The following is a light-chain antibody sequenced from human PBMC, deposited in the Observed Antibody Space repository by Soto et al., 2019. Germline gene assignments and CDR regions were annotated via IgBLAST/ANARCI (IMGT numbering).Light chain of an antibody. CDR3: QHYGTSPST. CDR1: QSISGTY. J-gene: IGKJ1*01. V-gene: IGKV3-20*01. Sequence: DIVLTQSPGTLSLTSGERATLSCRASQSISGTYLAWYQQKPGQAPRLLIYSASTRATGIPDRFSGSGSGTDFTLTISRLEPEDFAVYYCQHYGTSPSTFGRGTKVEIK. CDR2: SAS.